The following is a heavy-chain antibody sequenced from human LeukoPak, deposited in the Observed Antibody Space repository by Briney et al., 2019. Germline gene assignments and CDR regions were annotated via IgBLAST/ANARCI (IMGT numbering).Heavy chain of an antibody. Sequence: PSETLSLTCTVSGGSISSGSYYWSWRRQPAGKGLEWIGRIYTSGSTNYNPSLKSRVTISVDTSKNQFSLKLSSVTAADTAVYYCARGRNDAFDIWGQGTMVTVSS. CDR3: ARGRNDAFDI. D-gene: IGHD1-14*01. V-gene: IGHV4-61*02. CDR1: GGSISSGSYY. CDR2: IYTSGST. J-gene: IGHJ3*02.